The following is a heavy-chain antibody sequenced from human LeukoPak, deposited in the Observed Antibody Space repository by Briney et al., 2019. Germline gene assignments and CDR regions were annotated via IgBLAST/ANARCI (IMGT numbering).Heavy chain of an antibody. J-gene: IGHJ5*02. D-gene: IGHD4-17*01. V-gene: IGHV1-18*04. CDR3: ARAIYGDYVTPVTPLGLTYWFDP. Sequence: ASVNVSFKASGYTFTSYGSSWVRQAPGQGLEWMGWISAYNGNTNYPQKLQGRVTMTTDTSTSKAYMELRSLRSDDTAVYYCARAIYGDYVTPVTPLGLTYWFDPWGQGTLVTVSS. CDR2: ISAYNGNT. CDR1: GYTFTSYG.